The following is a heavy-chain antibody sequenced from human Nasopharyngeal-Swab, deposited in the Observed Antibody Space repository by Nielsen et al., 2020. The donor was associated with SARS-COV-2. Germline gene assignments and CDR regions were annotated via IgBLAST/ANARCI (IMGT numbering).Heavy chain of an antibody. Sequence: SETLSLTCTVSGGSISSGDYYWSWIRQPPGKGLEWIGYIYYSGSTYYNPSLKSRVTISVDTSKNQFSLKLSSVTAADTAVYYCARDRRGGDGFDYWGQGTLVTVSS. J-gene: IGHJ4*02. V-gene: IGHV4-30-4*01. CDR3: ARDRRGGDGFDY. CDR1: GGSISSGDYY. D-gene: IGHD2-21*02. CDR2: IYYSGST.